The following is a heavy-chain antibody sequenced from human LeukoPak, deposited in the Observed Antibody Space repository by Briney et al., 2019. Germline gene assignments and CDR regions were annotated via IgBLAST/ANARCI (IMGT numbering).Heavy chain of an antibody. CDR3: GRDRNYYGSGSYYLNYYMDV. CDR1: GGSICSYS. CDR2: IYYSGST. D-gene: IGHD3-10*01. V-gene: IGHV4-59*01. Sequence: SETLSLTCTVSGGSICSYSWSWIRQPPGKGLEWIGYIYYSGSTNYNPSLKSRVTISVDTSKNQFSLKLRSVTAADTAVYYCGRDRNYYGSGSYYLNYYMDVWGKGTTVTISS. J-gene: IGHJ6*03.